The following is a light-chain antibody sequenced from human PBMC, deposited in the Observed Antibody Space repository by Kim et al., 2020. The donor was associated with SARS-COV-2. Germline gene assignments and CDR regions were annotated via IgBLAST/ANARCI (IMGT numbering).Light chain of an antibody. CDR3: QSRDSSDKVV. V-gene: IGLV3-19*01. CDR1: SLRRYY. Sequence: SSELTQDPAVSVALGQTVSITCQGDSLRRYYASWYQRRPGQAPVLVIYGRNNRPSGIPDRLSGSSSGNKASLTITGARAEDEADYYCQSRDSSDKVVFGGGTQLTVL. J-gene: IGLJ2*01. CDR2: GRN.